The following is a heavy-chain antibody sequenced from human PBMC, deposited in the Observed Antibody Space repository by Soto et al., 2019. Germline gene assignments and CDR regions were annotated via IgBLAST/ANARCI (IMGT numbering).Heavy chain of an antibody. CDR1: GFTFSVYK. J-gene: IGHJ4*02. Sequence: PGGSLRLSCSTSGFTFSVYKMHWVRQAPGKGLEYVSGISNQGDTTYYADSVKGRFTISRDNSKNTLYFQMGSLRPEDTAVYYCAAAKLLPFEYWGQGTQVT. CDR2: ISNQGDTT. V-gene: IGHV3-64D*06. CDR3: AAAKLLPFEY. D-gene: IGHD2-15*01.